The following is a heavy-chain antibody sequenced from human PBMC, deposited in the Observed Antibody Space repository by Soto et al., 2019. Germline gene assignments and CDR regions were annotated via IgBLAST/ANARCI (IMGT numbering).Heavy chain of an antibody. V-gene: IGHV3-7*01. Sequence: GGSLRLSCAASGFTFSSYWVSWVRQAPGKGLEWVANIKQDGSEKYYVDSVKGRFTISRDNAKNSLYLQMNSLRAEDTAVYYCARDLGYFQHWGQGTLVTVSS. CDR3: ARDLGYFQH. D-gene: IGHD7-27*01. CDR2: IKQDGSEK. J-gene: IGHJ1*01. CDR1: GFTFSSYW.